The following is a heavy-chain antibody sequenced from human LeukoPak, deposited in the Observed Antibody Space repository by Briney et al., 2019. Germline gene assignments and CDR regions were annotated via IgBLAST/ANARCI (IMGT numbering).Heavy chain of an antibody. D-gene: IGHD1-1*01. Sequence: GASVKVSCKASGYTFTSYGISWVRQAPGQGLEWMGWISAYNGNTNYAQKLQGRVTMTTDTSTSTAYMELRSLRSDDTAVYYCARGVNWNDRPYYFDYWGQGTLVTVSS. CDR2: ISAYNGNT. CDR3: ARGVNWNDRPYYFDY. V-gene: IGHV1-18*01. J-gene: IGHJ4*02. CDR1: GYTFTSYG.